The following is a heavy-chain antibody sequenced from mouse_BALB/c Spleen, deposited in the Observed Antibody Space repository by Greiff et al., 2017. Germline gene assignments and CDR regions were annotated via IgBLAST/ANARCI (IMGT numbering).Heavy chain of an antibody. D-gene: IGHD2-3*01. CDR2: ISNGGGST. Sequence: EVQRVESGGGLVQPGGSLKLSCAASGFTFSSYTMSWVRQTPEKRLEWVAYISNGGGSTYYPDTVKGRFTISRDNAKNTLYLQMSSLKSEDTAMYYCARHGAGYYFAYWGQGTLVTVSA. CDR1: GFTFSSYT. V-gene: IGHV5-12-2*01. J-gene: IGHJ3*01. CDR3: ARHGAGYYFAY.